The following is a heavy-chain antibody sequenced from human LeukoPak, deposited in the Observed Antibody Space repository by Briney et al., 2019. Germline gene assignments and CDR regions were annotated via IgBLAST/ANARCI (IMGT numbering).Heavy chain of an antibody. Sequence: PGGSLRLSCAASGFTFSSYAMSWVRQAPRKGLEWVSSISGSGGSTYYADSVKGRFTISRDNSKNTLYVQMNSLRAEDTAVYYCARCYCSGGSCYSVDYWGQGTLVTVSS. V-gene: IGHV3-23*01. CDR2: ISGSGGST. CDR3: ARCYCSGGSCYSVDY. D-gene: IGHD2-15*01. CDR1: GFTFSSYA. J-gene: IGHJ4*02.